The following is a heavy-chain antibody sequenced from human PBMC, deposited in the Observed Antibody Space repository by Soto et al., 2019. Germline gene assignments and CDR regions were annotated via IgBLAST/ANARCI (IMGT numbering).Heavy chain of an antibody. D-gene: IGHD3-3*01. Sequence: EVQLLASGGGLAQPGGSLRLSCAASGFTFNSYAMTWVRQAPGKGMEWVSAISGSGGSTYYADSVKGRFTISRDNSKNTLFLQMSSLRAEDTATYYCAKEEEFWSGYFDYWGQGIPVTVSS. CDR1: GFTFNSYA. CDR3: AKEEEFWSGYFDY. J-gene: IGHJ4*02. V-gene: IGHV3-23*01. CDR2: ISGSGGST.